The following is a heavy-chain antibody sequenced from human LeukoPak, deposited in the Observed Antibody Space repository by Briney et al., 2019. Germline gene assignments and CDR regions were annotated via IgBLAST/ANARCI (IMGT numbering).Heavy chain of an antibody. CDR2: IYYSGGT. V-gene: IGHV4-31*03. J-gene: IGHJ3*02. CDR1: RGSISSGGYY. Sequence: SETLSLTSTVSRGSISSGGYYWSWIRQHPGMCLEWIGYIYYSGGTYYNPSLKSRVTISVDTSKNQFSLKLSSVTAEDTAVYYCARNLLATGASNLAGAFDICGQGTMVTVSS. D-gene: IGHD5-12*01. CDR3: ARNLLATGASNLAGAFDI.